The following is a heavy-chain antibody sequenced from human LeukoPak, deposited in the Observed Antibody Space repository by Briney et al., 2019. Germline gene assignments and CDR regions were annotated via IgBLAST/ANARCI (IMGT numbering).Heavy chain of an antibody. D-gene: IGHD3-10*01. Sequence: ASVKVSCKASGYTFTSYGISWVRQAPRQGLEWMGWISAYNGNTNYAQKLQGRVTMTTDTSTSTAYMELRSLRSDDTAVYYCARQEWFGEYVDYWGQGTLVTVSS. V-gene: IGHV1-18*01. CDR1: GYTFTSYG. CDR2: ISAYNGNT. J-gene: IGHJ4*02. CDR3: ARQEWFGEYVDY.